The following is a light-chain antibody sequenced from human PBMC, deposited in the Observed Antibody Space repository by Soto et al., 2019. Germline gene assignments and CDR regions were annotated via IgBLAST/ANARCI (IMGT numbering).Light chain of an antibody. Sequence: QSALTQPASVSGSPGQSITISCTGTSSDVGGYNYVSWYQQHPVKAPRLMIYDVNNRPSGVSSRFSGSKSGNTASLTISGLQAEDEADYYCSSYTSSSTYVVFGGGTQLTVL. CDR3: SSYTSSSTYVV. V-gene: IGLV2-14*03. CDR2: DVN. J-gene: IGLJ2*01. CDR1: SSDVGGYNY.